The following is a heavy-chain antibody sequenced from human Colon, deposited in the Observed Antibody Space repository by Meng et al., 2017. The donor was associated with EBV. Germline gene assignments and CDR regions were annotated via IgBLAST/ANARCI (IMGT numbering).Heavy chain of an antibody. CDR3: ARRGPSGNFSP. D-gene: IGHD3-10*01. J-gene: IGHJ5*02. CDR1: GGSFRDYY. V-gene: IGHV4-34*01. CDR2: IDHRGNT. Sequence: QGPLQQWVAGLLKPSETLSRSCAVYGGSFRDYYWTWIRHPPGKGLEWIGEIDHRGNTKYNPSLKSRVTISLDTSKKQFSLKVSSVTAADSAVYYCARRGPSGNFSPWSQGALVTVSS.